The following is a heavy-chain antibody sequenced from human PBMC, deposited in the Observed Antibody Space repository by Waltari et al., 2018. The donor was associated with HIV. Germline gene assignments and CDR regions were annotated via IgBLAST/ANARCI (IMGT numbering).Heavy chain of an antibody. CDR1: RFTFSSYS. CDR3: ARDEAEMATLTAFDI. CDR2: ISSGSVYI. D-gene: IGHD5-12*01. Sequence: EVQLVESGGGLVKPGGSLRLSCAASRFTFSSYSMNWVRQAPGKGLEWVSSISSGSVYIYYADSVKCRFTISRDNAKNSLYLQMNSLRAEDTAVYYCARDEAEMATLTAFDIWGQGTMVTVSS. J-gene: IGHJ3*02. V-gene: IGHV3-21*01.